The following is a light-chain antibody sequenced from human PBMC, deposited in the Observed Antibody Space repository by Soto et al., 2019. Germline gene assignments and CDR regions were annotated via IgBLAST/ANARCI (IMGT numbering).Light chain of an antibody. CDR2: DVS. CDR3: SSYTASSPYV. J-gene: IGLJ1*01. Sequence: QSALTQPASVSGSPGQSITISCTGTSSDVGGYNYVSWYQHHPGKAPKLMIFDVSNRPSGVSNRFSGSKSGNTASLTISGLQAEDDDDYYCSSYTASSPYVFGTGTQLTVL. V-gene: IGLV2-14*03. CDR1: SSDVGGYNY.